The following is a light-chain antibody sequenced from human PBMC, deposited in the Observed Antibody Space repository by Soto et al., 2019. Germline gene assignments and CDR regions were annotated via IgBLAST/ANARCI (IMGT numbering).Light chain of an antibody. V-gene: IGKV3-11*01. CDR1: QSVSSY. J-gene: IGKJ4*01. CDR3: AQRMNCPLT. Sequence: EIVLTQSPATLSLSPGERATLSCRASQSVSSYLAWYQQKPGQAPRLLIYDASNRANGIPARFSGSESGTDLSLSILSLGPDNFAIYNCAQRMNCPLTFGGVIKGEIK. CDR2: DAS.